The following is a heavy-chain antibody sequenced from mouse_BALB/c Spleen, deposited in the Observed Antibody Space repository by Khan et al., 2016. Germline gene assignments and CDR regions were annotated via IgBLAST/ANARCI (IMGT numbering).Heavy chain of an antibody. CDR3: ARGADGYYSLDY. D-gene: IGHD2-3*01. CDR2: IYPGDGDT. J-gene: IGHJ4*01. Sequence: QMQLEESGAELARPGASVKLSCKAAGYTFTSYWMQWVKQRPGQGLEWIGAIYPGDGDTRYTQKFKGKATLTADKSSSTAYMQLSSLASEDSAVXYCARGADGYYSLDYWGQGTSVTVSS. CDR1: GYTFTSYW. V-gene: IGHV1-87*01.